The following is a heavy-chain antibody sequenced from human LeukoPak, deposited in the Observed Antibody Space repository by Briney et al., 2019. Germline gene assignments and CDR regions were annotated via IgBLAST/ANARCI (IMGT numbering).Heavy chain of an antibody. Sequence: SETLSLTCAVYGGSFSGYYWSWIRQPPGKGLEWIGEINHSGSTNYNPALKSRVTISVDTSKNQFSLKLSSVTAADTAVYYCARRPIGPAASFGYWGQGTLVTVSS. CDR1: GGSFSGYY. D-gene: IGHD2-2*01. V-gene: IGHV4-34*01. CDR3: ARRPIGPAASFGY. J-gene: IGHJ4*02. CDR2: INHSGST.